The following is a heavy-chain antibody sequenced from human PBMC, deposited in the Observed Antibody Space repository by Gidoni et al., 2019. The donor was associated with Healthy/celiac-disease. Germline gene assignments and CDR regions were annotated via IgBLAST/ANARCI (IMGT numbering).Heavy chain of an antibody. D-gene: IGHD1-26*01. CDR1: GFTFSDYY. V-gene: IGHV3-11*01. J-gene: IGHJ3*02. CDR2: ISSSGSTI. CDR3: ARGLAAGAPHPPGAFDI. Sequence: QVQLVESGGGLVKPGGSLRLSCAASGFTFSDYYMGWIRQAPGKGLEWVSYISSSGSTIYYADSVKGRCTISRDNAKNSLYLQMNSLRAEDTAVYYCARGLAAGAPHPPGAFDIWGQGTMVTVSS.